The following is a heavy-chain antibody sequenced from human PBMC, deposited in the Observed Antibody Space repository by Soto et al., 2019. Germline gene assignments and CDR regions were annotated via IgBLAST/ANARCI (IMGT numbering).Heavy chain of an antibody. V-gene: IGHV3-33*01. Sequence: QVQLVESGGGVVQPGRSLRLSCAASGFTFSSYGMHWVRQAPGKGLEWVAVIWYDASNEYYAASVKGRFTISRDNSNNTLYLQMNSLRADDTAVYYCATLAAKSGFDIWDQGTIVTVSS. CDR1: GFTFSSYG. J-gene: IGHJ3*02. CDR2: IWYDASNE. D-gene: IGHD2-15*01. CDR3: ATLAAKSGFDI.